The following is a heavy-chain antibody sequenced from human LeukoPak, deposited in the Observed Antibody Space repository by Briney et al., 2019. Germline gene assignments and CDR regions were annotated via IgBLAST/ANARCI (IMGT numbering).Heavy chain of an antibody. J-gene: IGHJ4*02. Sequence: SGGSLRLSCAASGFSFRLYWMSWVRQTPGKGLEWVANINQDGTLKNNVDSLKGRFTVSRDNAKNSVFLQMNSLRAEDRAVYYCAKDSLRTVPKASFDYWGQGTLVTVSS. CDR2: INQDGTLK. CDR3: AKDSLRTVPKASFDY. D-gene: IGHD2-2*01. V-gene: IGHV3-7*03. CDR1: GFSFRLYW.